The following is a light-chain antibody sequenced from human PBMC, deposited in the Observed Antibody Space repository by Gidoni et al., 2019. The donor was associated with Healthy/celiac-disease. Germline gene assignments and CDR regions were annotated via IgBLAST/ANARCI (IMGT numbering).Light chain of an antibody. J-gene: IGLJ1*01. V-gene: IGLV1-44*01. CDR1: SSNIGSNT. Sequence: QSVLTQPPSASGTPGPRVTISCSGSSSNIGSNTVNWYQQLPGTAPKLLIYSNNQRPSGVPDRCSGSKSGTSASLAISGLQSEDEADYYCAAWDDSLNGPGYVFGTGTKVT. CDR3: AAWDDSLNGPGYV. CDR2: SNN.